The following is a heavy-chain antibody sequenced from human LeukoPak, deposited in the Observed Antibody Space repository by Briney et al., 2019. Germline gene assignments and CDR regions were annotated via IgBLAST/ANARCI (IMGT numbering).Heavy chain of an antibody. V-gene: IGHV1-3*01. CDR3: AKGYNYGSWRVDY. J-gene: IGHJ4*02. CDR2: INAGNDNT. CDR1: GYTFTTST. Sequence: GASVKVSCKASGYTFTTSTMHWVRQVPGQRLEWMGCINAGNDNTEFSERFQGRVTITRDTSASTVYMELSSLSSGDTAVYYCAKGYNYGSWRVDYWGQGTLVTVSS. D-gene: IGHD3-10*01.